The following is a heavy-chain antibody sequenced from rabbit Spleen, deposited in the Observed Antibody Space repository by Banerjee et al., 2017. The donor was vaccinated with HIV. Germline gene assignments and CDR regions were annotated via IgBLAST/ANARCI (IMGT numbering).Heavy chain of an antibody. Sequence: QQLVESGGGLVKPGASLTLTCKASGVSFSSGYDMCWVRQAPGKGLEWIACIYTGNSKTYYASLAKGRFTISKTSSTTVTLQMTSLTVADTATYFCARDAGRGDYIDGVFNLWGPGTLVTVS. J-gene: IGHJ4*01. CDR3: ARDAGRGDYIDGVFNL. CDR2: IYTGNSKT. D-gene: IGHD8-1*01. CDR1: GVSFSSGYD. V-gene: IGHV1S40*01.